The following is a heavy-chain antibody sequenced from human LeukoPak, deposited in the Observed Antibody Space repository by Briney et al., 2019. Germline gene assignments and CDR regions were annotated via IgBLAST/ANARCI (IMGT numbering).Heavy chain of an antibody. J-gene: IGHJ5*02. D-gene: IGHD3-3*01. V-gene: IGHV4-34*01. Sequence: SETLSLTCAVYGGSFSGYYWSWIRQPPGKGLEWIGEINHSGSTNYNPSLKSRVTISVDTSKNQFSLKLSSVTAADTAVYYCARSDFWSGYSSPWFDPWGQGTLVTVSS. CDR1: GGSFSGYY. CDR3: ARSDFWSGYSSPWFDP. CDR2: INHSGST.